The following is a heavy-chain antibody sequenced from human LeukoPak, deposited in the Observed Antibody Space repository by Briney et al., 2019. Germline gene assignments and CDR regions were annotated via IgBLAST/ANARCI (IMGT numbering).Heavy chain of an antibody. J-gene: IGHJ4*02. CDR2: ISGSGGST. CDR1: GFTSSSYA. Sequence: PGGSLRLSCAASGFTSSSYAMSWVRQAPGKGLEWVSAISGSGGSTYYADSMKGRFTISRDNSKNTLYLQMNSLRAEDTAVYYCAKAQTPYDILTGFDYWGQGTLVTVSS. CDR3: AKAQTPYDILTGFDY. D-gene: IGHD3-9*01. V-gene: IGHV3-23*01.